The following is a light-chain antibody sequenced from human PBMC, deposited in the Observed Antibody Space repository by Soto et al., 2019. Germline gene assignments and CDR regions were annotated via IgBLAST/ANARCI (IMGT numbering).Light chain of an antibody. Sequence: EIVLTQSPGALSLSPGERATLSCWASESVGDYLAWYQQKPGQAPRLLIFGASIRDTGLPDRFSGSGSGTDFTLTISRLEPEDFAVYYCQQYGGSPGTFGQGTKVDIK. CDR3: QQYGGSPGT. J-gene: IGKJ1*01. V-gene: IGKV3-20*01. CDR2: GAS. CDR1: ESVGDY.